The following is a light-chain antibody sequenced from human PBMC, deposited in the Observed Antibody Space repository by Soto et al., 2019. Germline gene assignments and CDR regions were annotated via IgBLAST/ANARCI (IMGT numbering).Light chain of an antibody. CDR2: DAS. CDR3: QQRSNWPLT. J-gene: IGKJ4*01. Sequence: EIVLTQSPATLSLSPGERATLSCRASQSVSSYLAWYQQKPGQAPRLLIYDASNRATGIPARFSGSGSGTDFTLTISSLEPEDFAVYHCQQRSNWPLTFGGGTMVDIK. CDR1: QSVSSY. V-gene: IGKV3-11*01.